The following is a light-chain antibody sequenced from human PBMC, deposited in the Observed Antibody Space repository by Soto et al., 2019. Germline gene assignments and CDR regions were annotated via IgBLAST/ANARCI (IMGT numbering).Light chain of an antibody. Sequence: EMLMTQSPATLSVSPGERATLSCRASQSVRSNLAWYQQKPGQAPRLLIYGASTRATGIPARFSGRGSGTDFTLAISSLQTEDLAVYYCQQYNEWITFGQGTRLEI. CDR1: QSVRSN. J-gene: IGKJ5*01. CDR2: GAS. V-gene: IGKV3D-15*01. CDR3: QQYNEWIT.